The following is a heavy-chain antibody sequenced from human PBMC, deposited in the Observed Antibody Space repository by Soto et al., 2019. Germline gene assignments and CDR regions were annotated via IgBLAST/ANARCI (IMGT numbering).Heavy chain of an antibody. V-gene: IGHV3-23*01. CDR3: AKGRGGSGSLTPRVDF. D-gene: IGHD3-10*01. Sequence: EVQLLESGGGLVQPGGSLRLSCAASGFTFNNYAMTWVRQAPGKGLEWVSAISGGGATTSYADSVKGRFTVSRDGYKNTLYLQMSSLGAEDAALYYCAKGRGGSGSLTPRVDFWGQGTLVTVSS. CDR1: GFTFNNYA. J-gene: IGHJ4*02. CDR2: ISGGGATT.